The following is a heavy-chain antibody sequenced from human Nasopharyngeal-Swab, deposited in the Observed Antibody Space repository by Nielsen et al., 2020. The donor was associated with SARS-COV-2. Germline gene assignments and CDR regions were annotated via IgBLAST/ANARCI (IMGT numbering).Heavy chain of an antibody. J-gene: IGHJ3*01. CDR2: ISDISSPI. D-gene: IGHD6-13*01. V-gene: IGHV3-48*01. CDR3: ARDIVGYSSSWRFAFDF. Sequence: GGSLRLSCAASGFTFSSYSLSWVRQAPGKGLEWVSYISDISSPIYYADSVKGRFTISSDNAKNSLYLQMNSLRAEDTALYYCARDIVGYSSSWRFAFDFWGHGTMVTVSS. CDR1: GFTFSSYS.